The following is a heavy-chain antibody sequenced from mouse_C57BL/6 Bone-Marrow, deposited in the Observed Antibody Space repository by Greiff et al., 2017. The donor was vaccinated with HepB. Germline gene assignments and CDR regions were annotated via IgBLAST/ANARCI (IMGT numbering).Heavy chain of an antibody. CDR1: GFSFNTYA. CDR3: VRGNYDAMDY. V-gene: IGHV10-1*01. J-gene: IGHJ4*01. CDR2: IRSKSNNYAT. Sequence: DAGGGLVQPKGSLKLSCAASGFSFNTYAMNWVRQAPGKGLEWVARIRSKSNNYATYYADSVKDRFTISRDDSESMLYLQMNNLKTEDTAMYYCVRGNYDAMDYWGQGTSVTVSS. D-gene: IGHD2-1*01.